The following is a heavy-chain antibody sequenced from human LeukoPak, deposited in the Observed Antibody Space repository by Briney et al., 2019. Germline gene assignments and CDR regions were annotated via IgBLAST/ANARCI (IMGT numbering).Heavy chain of an antibody. CDR1: GYTFTGYY. CDR2: INPNSGGT. D-gene: IGHD2-2*02. V-gene: IGHV1-2*02. J-gene: IGHJ4*02. CDR3: ARGNVVVPAAIAY. Sequence: VSVKVSCKASGYTFTGYYMHWVRQAPGQGLEWMGWINPNSGGTNYAQKFQGRVTMTRDTSISTAYMELSRLRSDDTAVYYCARGNVVVPAAIAYWGQGTLVTVSS.